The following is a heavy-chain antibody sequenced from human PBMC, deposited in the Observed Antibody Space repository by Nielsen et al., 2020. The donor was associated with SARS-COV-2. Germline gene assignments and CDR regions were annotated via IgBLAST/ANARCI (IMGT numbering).Heavy chain of an antibody. CDR1: GFTFSAYY. Sequence: GESLKISCAASGFTFSAYYMTWIRQAPGKGLEWLSYFSDSGAYPNYAVSVKGRFTISRDYAKNSLFLQMNSLSADDTAVYYCARKGGGYYGSGERLSYYYYGMDVWGQGTTVTVSS. J-gene: IGHJ6*02. D-gene: IGHD3-10*01. V-gene: IGHV3-11*03. CDR3: ARKGGGYYGSGERLSYYYYGMDV. CDR2: FSDSGAYP.